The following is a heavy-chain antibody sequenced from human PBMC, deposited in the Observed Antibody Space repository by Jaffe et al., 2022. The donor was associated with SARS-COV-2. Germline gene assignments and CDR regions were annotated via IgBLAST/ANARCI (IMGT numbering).Heavy chain of an antibody. CDR3: ARDRLDTAILLGNWFDP. CDR2: IWYDGSNK. CDR1: GFTFSSYG. D-gene: IGHD5-18*01. Sequence: QVQLVESGGGVVQPGRSLRLSCAASGFTFSSYGMHWVRQAPGKGLEWVAVIWYDGSNKYYADSVKGRFTISRDNSKNTLYLQMNSLRAEDTAVYYCARDRLDTAILLGNWFDPWGQGTLVTVSS. V-gene: IGHV3-33*01. J-gene: IGHJ5*02.